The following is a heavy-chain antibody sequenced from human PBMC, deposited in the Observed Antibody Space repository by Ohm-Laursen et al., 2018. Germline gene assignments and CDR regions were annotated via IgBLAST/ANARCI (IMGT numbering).Heavy chain of an antibody. CDR1: GGSISSYY. J-gene: IGHJ4*02. V-gene: IGHV4-59*07. D-gene: IGHD1-14*01. Sequence: SDTLSLTCTVSGGSISSYYWSWIRQPPGKGLEWIGYIYHSGSTNYNPSLKSRVTISVDASKNQFSLKLSSVTAADTAVYYCARVPSGITIDYWGQGTLVTVSS. CDR2: IYHSGST. CDR3: ARVPSGITIDY.